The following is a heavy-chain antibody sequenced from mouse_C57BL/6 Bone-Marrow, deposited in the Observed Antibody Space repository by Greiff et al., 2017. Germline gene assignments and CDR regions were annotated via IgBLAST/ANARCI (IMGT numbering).Heavy chain of an antibody. V-gene: IGHV1-76*01. CDR2: IYPGSGNT. CDR3: ARWTY. Sequence: QVQLKQSGAELVRPGASVKLSCKASGYTFTDYYINWVKQRPGQGLEWIARIYPGSGNTYYNEKFKGKDTLTAEKSSSTAYRQLSSLTSEDSAFYFCARWTYWGQGTLVTVSA. J-gene: IGHJ3*01. CDR1: GYTFTDYY.